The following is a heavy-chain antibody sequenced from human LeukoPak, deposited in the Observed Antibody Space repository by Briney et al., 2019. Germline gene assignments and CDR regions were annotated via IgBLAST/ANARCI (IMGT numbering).Heavy chain of an antibody. Sequence: SVKVSCQASGYTFTIYYMHWVRQAPGQGLEWMGGIIPIFGTANYAQKFQGRVTITTDESTSTAYMELSSLRSEDTAVYYCARDHFNWFDPWGQGTLVTVSS. J-gene: IGHJ5*02. CDR1: GYTFTIYY. CDR3: ARDHFNWFDP. V-gene: IGHV1-69*05. CDR2: IIPIFGTA. D-gene: IGHD2/OR15-2a*01.